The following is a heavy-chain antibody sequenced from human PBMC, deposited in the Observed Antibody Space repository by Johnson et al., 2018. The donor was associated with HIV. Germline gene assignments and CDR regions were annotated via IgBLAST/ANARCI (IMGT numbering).Heavy chain of an antibody. V-gene: IGHV3-66*01. Sequence: VQLVESGGGVVQPGASLRLSCAASGFTVSNNYMHWVRQAPGKGLEWVSVIYSGGNTYYADSVKGRFIISRDNFKNTLYLQMNSLRAEDTAVYYCARDGNAGYCTNGVCYNDAFDIWGQGIMVTVSS. J-gene: IGHJ3*02. D-gene: IGHD2-8*01. CDR1: GFTVSNNY. CDR2: IYSGGNT. CDR3: ARDGNAGYCTNGVCYNDAFDI.